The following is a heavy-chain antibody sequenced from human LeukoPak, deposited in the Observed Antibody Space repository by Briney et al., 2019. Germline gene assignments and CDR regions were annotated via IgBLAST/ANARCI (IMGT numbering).Heavy chain of an antibody. D-gene: IGHD3-22*01. Sequence: GGSLRLSCVASGFIYSRYSMNWVRQAPGKGLEWVSTISSGSDYLYHADSVRGRFTISRDNSKNTLYLQMNSLRAEDTAVYYCARGYDSSGYYFDYWGQGTLVTVSS. CDR2: ISSGSDYL. CDR3: ARGYDSSGYYFDY. CDR1: GFIYSRYS. V-gene: IGHV3-21*01. J-gene: IGHJ4*02.